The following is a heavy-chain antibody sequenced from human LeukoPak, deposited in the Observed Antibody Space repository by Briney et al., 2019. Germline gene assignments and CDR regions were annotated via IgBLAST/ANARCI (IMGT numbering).Heavy chain of an antibody. Sequence: SETLSLTCTASGGSISSSSYYWGWIRQPPGKGLEWIGSIYYSGSTYYNPSLKSRVTISVDTSKNQFSLKLSSVTAADTAVYYCAPYYYGSGSSFDYWGQGTLVTVSS. CDR1: GGSISSSSYY. CDR3: APYYYGSGSSFDY. D-gene: IGHD3-10*01. CDR2: IYYSGST. J-gene: IGHJ4*02. V-gene: IGHV4-39*07.